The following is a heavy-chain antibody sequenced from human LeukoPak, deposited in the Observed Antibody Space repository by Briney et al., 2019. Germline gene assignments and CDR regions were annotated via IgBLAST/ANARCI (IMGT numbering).Heavy chain of an antibody. V-gene: IGHV3-33*01. CDR3: ARDLPRYFDWSPPGY. J-gene: IGHJ4*02. CDR1: GFTFSSYG. Sequence: GGSLRLSCAASGFTFSSYGMHWVRQAPGKGLEWVAVIWYDGSNKYYADSVKGRFTISRDNSKNTLYLQMNSLRAEDTAVYYCARDLPRYFDWSPPGYWGQGTLVTVSS. CDR2: IWYDGSNK. D-gene: IGHD3-9*01.